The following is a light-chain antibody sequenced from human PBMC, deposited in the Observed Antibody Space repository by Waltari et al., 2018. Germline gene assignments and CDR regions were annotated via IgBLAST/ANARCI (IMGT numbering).Light chain of an antibody. CDR1: QSVSRT. J-gene: IGKJ1*01. V-gene: IGKV3-20*01. CDR3: QKYGRLPAT. CDR2: DAS. Sequence: EIVLTQSPGTLSLSPGERATLSCRASQSVSRTIAWYQQKPGQAPRLLIYDASTRATGIADRFSGSGSGTDFSLTISRLEPEDFAVYYCQKYGRLPATFGQGTKVEIK.